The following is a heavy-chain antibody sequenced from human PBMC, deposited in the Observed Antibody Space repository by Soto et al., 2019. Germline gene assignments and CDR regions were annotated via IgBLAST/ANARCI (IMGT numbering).Heavy chain of an antibody. CDR3: ARDSSDRFSGWIFDY. D-gene: IGHD6-19*01. CDR2: IYYSGST. J-gene: IGHJ4*02. CDR1: GGSISSYY. Sequence: SETLSLTCTVSGGSISSYYWSWIRQPPGKGLEWIGYIYYSGSTNYTPSLKSRVTISVDTSKNQFSLKLSSVTAADTAVYYCARDSSDRFSGWIFDYWGQGTLVTVSS. V-gene: IGHV4-59*01.